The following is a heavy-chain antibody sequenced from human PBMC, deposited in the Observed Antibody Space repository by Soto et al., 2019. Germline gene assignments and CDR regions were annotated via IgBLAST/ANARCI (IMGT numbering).Heavy chain of an antibody. CDR3: ARDVLGSSWPSDYYYYDGMDV. D-gene: IGHD6-13*01. Sequence: PGGSLRLSCAASGFTFSSYSMNWVRQAPGKGLEWVSSISSSSSYIYYADSVKGRFTISRDNAKNSLYLQMNSLRAEDTAVYYCARDVLGSSWPSDYYYYDGMDVWGQGTT. V-gene: IGHV3-21*01. CDR2: ISSSSSYI. J-gene: IGHJ6*02. CDR1: GFTFSSYS.